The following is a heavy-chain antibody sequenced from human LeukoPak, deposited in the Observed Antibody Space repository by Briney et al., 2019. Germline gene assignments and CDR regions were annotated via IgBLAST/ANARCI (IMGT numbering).Heavy chain of an antibody. CDR2: IWYDGSNK. CDR1: GFPLSRYG. CDR3: ARDSTYYYGSGHYYGMDV. V-gene: IGHV3-33*01. J-gene: IGHJ6*04. D-gene: IGHD3-10*01. Sequence: GVPLRLPCGASGFPLSRYGMHGVRQAPGKGLEWVAVIWYDGSNKYYADSVKGRFTISRDNSKNTLYLQMNSLRAEDTAVYYCARDSTYYYGSGHYYGMDVWGKGTTVTVSS.